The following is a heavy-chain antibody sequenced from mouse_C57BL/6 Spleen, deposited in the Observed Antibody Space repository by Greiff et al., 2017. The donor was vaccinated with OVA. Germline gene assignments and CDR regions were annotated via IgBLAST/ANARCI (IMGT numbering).Heavy chain of an antibody. Sequence: VQLQQSGTVLARPGASVKMSCKTSGYTFTSYWMHWVKQRPGPGLEWIGAIYPGNSDTSYNQKFKGKAKLTAVTSASTAYMELSSLTNEDSAVYYCTRYYYGSRVYAMDYWGQGTSVTVSS. CDR3: TRYYYGSRVYAMDY. J-gene: IGHJ4*01. CDR1: GYTFTSYW. V-gene: IGHV1-5*01. D-gene: IGHD1-1*01. CDR2: IYPGNSDT.